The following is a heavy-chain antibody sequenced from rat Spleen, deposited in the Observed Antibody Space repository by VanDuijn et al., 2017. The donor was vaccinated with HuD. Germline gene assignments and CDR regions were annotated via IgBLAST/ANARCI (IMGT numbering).Heavy chain of an antibody. Sequence: EVQLVETGGGLVQPGRSLKLSCVASGFTFSSYWMYWIRQAPGKGLEWVSSINTDGGSTFYQDSVKGRFTISRDNAENTVNLQMNSLRSEDTATYYCAREEFWVTFAYWGQGTLVTVSS. CDR1: GFTFSSYW. V-gene: IGHV5-58*01. CDR3: AREEFWVTFAY. CDR2: INTDGGST. D-gene: IGHD4-5*01. J-gene: IGHJ3*01.